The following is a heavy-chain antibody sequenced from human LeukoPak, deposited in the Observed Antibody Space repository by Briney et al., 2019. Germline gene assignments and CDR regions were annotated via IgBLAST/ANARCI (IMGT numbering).Heavy chain of an antibody. D-gene: IGHD6-13*01. CDR2: ISGSGGST. Sequence: GGSLRLSCAASGFTFSSYAMSWVRQAPGQGLEWVSAISGSGGSTYYADSVKGRFTISRDNSKNTLYLQMNSLRAEDTAVYYCARRIAAAGCAFDIWGQGTMVTVSS. CDR3: ARRIAAAGCAFDI. CDR1: GFTFSSYA. V-gene: IGHV3-23*01. J-gene: IGHJ3*02.